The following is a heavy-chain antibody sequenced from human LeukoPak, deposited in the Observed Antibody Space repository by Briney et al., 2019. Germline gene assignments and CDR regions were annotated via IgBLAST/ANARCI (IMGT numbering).Heavy chain of an antibody. D-gene: IGHD2-2*01. CDR1: GFTFSSYA. CDR3: AGSSTSCYLSCYYYGMGV. Sequence: GRSLRLSCAASGFTFSSYAMHGVRQALGKGLAWVAVISYDGSNKYYADSVKGRLTIYRDNSKNTLYLQMNSLRAEDTAVYYCAGSSTSCYLSCYYYGMGVWGQGTTVTVSS. V-gene: IGHV3-30-3*01. J-gene: IGHJ6*02. CDR2: ISYDGSNK.